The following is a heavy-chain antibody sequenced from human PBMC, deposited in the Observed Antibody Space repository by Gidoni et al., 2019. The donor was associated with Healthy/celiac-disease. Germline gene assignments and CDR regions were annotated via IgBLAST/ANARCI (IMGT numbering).Heavy chain of an antibody. CDR2: IYYSGST. V-gene: IGHV4-59*01. CDR1: VGSISSYY. CDR3: ARLMVVTAPHFDY. D-gene: IGHD2-21*02. Sequence: QVQLQESGPGLVKPSATLSLTYTAPVGSISSYYWSWIRQPSGKGLEWIDYIYYSGSTNYNPSLKSRVTISVDTSKNQFSLKLSSVTAADTAEYYGARLMVVTAPHFDYWGQGTLVTVSS. J-gene: IGHJ4*02.